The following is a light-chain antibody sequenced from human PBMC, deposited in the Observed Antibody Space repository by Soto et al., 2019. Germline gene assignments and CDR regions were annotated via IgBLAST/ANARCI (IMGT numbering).Light chain of an antibody. CDR3: QSYDSSLSGYV. CDR1: SSNIGAGYE. CDR2: ENN. Sequence: QSVLTQPPSVSEAPGQRVTISCTGSSSNIGAGYEAHWYQQVPGTAPKLLIYENNNRPSGVPDRFSGSKPGTSASLAITGLQAEDEAEYYSQSYDSSLSGYVFGTGTKVTVL. J-gene: IGLJ1*01. V-gene: IGLV1-40*01.